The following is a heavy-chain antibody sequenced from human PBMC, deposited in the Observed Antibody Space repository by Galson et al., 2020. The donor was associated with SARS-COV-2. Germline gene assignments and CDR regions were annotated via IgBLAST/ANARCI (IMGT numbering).Heavy chain of an antibody. V-gene: IGHV4-59*01. CDR3: VRESGGWLRGRGEKFDH. D-gene: IGHD5-12*01. CDR2: ITYSGSA. Sequence: ETSETLSLKCTVSGASMSSYYWHWIRQSPGKGLEWIGDITYSGSANYNPSLKSRVTMSVDTSKNQFSLKLNSLPAADTAVYYCVRESGGWLRGRGEKFDHWGQETLVTVSS. CDR1: GASMSSYY. J-gene: IGHJ4*02.